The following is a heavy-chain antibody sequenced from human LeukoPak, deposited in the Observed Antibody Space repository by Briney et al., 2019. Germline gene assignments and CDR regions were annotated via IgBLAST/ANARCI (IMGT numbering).Heavy chain of an antibody. D-gene: IGHD2-2*03. J-gene: IGHJ4*02. CDR1: GYSFTAYW. CDR3: ARGGYCSSTSCAFDC. CDR2: IYPGDSDT. Sequence: GESLKISCKGSGYSFTAYWIAWVRQMPGKGLEWMGIIYPGDSDTRYSPSFQGQVTISADKSISTAYLQWSSLKASDTAMYYCARGGYCSSTSCAFDCWGQGTLVTVSS. V-gene: IGHV5-51*01.